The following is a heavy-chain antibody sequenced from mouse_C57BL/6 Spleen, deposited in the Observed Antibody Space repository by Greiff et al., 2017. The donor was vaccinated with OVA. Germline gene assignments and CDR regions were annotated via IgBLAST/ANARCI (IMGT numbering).Heavy chain of an antibody. CDR1: GYSFTGYY. D-gene: IGHD1-1*01. CDR3: ERSYYYGSSYYAMDY. Sequence: EVQLQQSGPELVKPGASVKISCKASGYSFTGYYMNWVKQSPEKSLEWIGEINPSTGGTTYNQKFKAKATLTVDKSSSTAYMQLKSLTSEDSAVYYCERSYYYGSSYYAMDYWGQGTSVTVSS. V-gene: IGHV1-42*01. J-gene: IGHJ4*01. CDR2: INPSTGGT.